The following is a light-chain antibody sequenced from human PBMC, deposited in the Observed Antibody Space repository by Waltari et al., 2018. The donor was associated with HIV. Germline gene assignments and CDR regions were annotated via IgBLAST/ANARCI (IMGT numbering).Light chain of an antibody. Sequence: QSVLPQPPSVSGAPGQRVTISCTGRRAGYAVHWYQQIPGTAPKLLIYSNNNRPSGVPDRFSASKSGTSASLAITGLQAEDEADYYCQSYDSRLSGWVFGGGTKLTVL. V-gene: IGLV1-40*01. CDR3: QSYDSRLSGWV. CDR2: SNN. CDR1: RAGYA. J-gene: IGLJ3*02.